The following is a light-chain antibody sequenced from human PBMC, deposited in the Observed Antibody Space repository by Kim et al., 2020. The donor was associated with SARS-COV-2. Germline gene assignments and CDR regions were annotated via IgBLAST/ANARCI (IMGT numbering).Light chain of an antibody. CDR1: ISNIGSYNY. V-gene: IGLV2-14*03. CDR2: DVN. Sequence: QSALTQPASVSGSPGQSITISCTGTISNIGSYNYVSWHQQPPGKAPKLMIYDVNKRPSGISSRFSGSKSGSTASLTISGLQSEDEADYYCSSFTTRSTLVFGGGTK. CDR3: SSFTTRSTLV. J-gene: IGLJ3*02.